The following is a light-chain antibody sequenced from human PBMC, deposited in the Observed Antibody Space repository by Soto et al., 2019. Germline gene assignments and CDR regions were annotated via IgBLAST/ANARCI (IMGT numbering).Light chain of an antibody. CDR1: QGIRND. CDR2: AAS. CDR3: LQDYNYLLT. V-gene: IGKV1-6*01. Sequence: AIQMTQSPSSLSASVGDRVTITCRASQGIRNDLGWYQQKPGKAPKLLIYAASSLQSGVPSRVSGSGSGTDFTLTISSLQPEDFATYYCLQDYNYLLTFGQGTKVEIK. J-gene: IGKJ1*01.